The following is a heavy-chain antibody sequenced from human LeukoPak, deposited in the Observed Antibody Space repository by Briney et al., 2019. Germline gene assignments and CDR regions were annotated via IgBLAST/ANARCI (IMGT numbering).Heavy chain of an antibody. CDR1: GFTFSSYA. CDR2: ISYDGSNK. CDR3: ARGLPYIDV. Sequence: GGSLRLSCAASGFTFSSYAMHWVRQAPGKVLEWVAVISYDGSNKYYADSVKGRFTISRDNSKNTLYLQMNSLRAEDTAVYYCARGLPYIDVWGKGTTVTISS. J-gene: IGHJ6*03. V-gene: IGHV3-30*04.